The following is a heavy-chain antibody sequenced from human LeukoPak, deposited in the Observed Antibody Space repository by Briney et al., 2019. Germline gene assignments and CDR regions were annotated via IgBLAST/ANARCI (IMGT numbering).Heavy chain of an antibody. J-gene: IGHJ4*02. CDR3: ARDRPRYYDILTGYGY. D-gene: IGHD3-9*01. Sequence: ASVKVSCKASGYTFTSYGISWVRQAPGQGLEWMGWISAYNGNTNYAQKLQGRVTMTTDTSTSTAYMELRSLRSDDTAVYYCARDRPRYYDILTGYGYWGQGTLVTVSS. CDR2: ISAYNGNT. CDR1: GYTFTSYG. V-gene: IGHV1-18*01.